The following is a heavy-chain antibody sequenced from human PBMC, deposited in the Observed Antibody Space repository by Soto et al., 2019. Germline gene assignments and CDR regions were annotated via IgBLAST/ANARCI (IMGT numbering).Heavy chain of an antibody. CDR1: GYTFTSYA. CDR2: INAGNGNT. J-gene: IGHJ6*03. Sequence: GASVKVSCKASGYTFTSYAMHWVRQAPGQRLEWMGWINAGNGNTKYSQKFQGRVTITRDTSASTAYMELSSLRSEDTAVYYCARDQGSSAIRYYYYYYMDVWGKGTTVTVSS. CDR3: ARDQGSSAIRYYYYYYMDV. D-gene: IGHD6-6*01. V-gene: IGHV1-3*01.